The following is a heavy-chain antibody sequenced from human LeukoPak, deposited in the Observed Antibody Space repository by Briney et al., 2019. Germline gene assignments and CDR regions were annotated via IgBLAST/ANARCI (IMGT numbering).Heavy chain of an antibody. V-gene: IGHV4-59*01. CDR2: IYSSGST. Sequence: SETLSLTCTVSGGSISSYYWGWIRQPPGKRLECVGYIYSSGSTNYNPSLKSRVTISVDTSKNQFSLKMRSVTAADTAVYYRARWNEGLDYWGQGALVTVSS. J-gene: IGHJ4*02. CDR3: ARWNEGLDY. CDR1: GGSISSYY. D-gene: IGHD1-1*01.